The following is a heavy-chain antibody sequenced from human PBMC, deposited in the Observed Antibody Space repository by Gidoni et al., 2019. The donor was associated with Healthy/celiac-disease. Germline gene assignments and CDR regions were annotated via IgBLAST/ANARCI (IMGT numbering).Heavy chain of an antibody. Sequence: QLQLGQSGAEVKRPGSSLKVSCKASGGTFSSYAISGVRQAPGQGLEWMGGIIPIFGTANYAQKFQGRVTITADESTSTAYMELSSLRSEDTAVYYCARDLRGYSGYDENWFGPWGQGTLVTVSS. CDR2: IIPIFGTA. D-gene: IGHD5-12*01. CDR3: ARDLRGYSGYDENWFGP. CDR1: GGTFSSYA. J-gene: IGHJ5*02. V-gene: IGHV1-69*01.